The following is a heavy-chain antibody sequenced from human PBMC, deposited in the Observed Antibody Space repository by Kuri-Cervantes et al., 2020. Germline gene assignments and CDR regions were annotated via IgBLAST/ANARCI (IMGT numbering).Heavy chain of an antibody. V-gene: IGHV4-34*01. J-gene: IGHJ2*01. CDR2: INHSGST. CDR1: GGSFSGYY. Sequence: SETLSLTCAVYGGSFSGYYWSWIRQPPGKGLEWIGEINHSGSTNYNPSLKSRVTISVDTSKNQFSLKVSSVTAADTAVYYCARGLGGPYFDLWGRGTLVTVSS. CDR3: ARGLGGPYFDL.